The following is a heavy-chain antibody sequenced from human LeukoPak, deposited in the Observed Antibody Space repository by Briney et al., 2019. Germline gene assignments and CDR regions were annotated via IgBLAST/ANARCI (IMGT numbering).Heavy chain of an antibody. CDR2: ISYDGSNK. CDR1: GFTFSSYA. V-gene: IGHV3-30-3*01. Sequence: GGSLRLSCAASGFTFSSYAMSWVRHAPGKGLEWVAVISYDGSNKYYADSVKGRFTISRDNSKNTLYLQMNSLRAEDTAVYYCARVAGISPFDYWGQGTLVTVSS. D-gene: IGHD6-13*01. CDR3: ARVAGISPFDY. J-gene: IGHJ4*02.